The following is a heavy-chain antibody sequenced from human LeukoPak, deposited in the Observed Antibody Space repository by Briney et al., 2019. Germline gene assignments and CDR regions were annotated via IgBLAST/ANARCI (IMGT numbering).Heavy chain of an antibody. V-gene: IGHV1-2*02. CDR3: ARAGWENEPFFDY. CDR1: GYTFTGYY. Sequence: ASVKVSCKASGYTFTGYYMHWVRQAPGQGLEWMGWINPNSGGTNYAQKFQGRVTMTRDTSISTAYMELSRLRSDDTAVYYCARAGWENEPFFDYWGQGTLVTVSS. D-gene: IGHD1-26*01. J-gene: IGHJ4*02. CDR2: INPNSGGT.